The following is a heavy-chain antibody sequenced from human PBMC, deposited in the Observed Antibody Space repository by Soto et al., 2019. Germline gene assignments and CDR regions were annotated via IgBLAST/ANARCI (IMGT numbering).Heavy chain of an antibody. V-gene: IGHV3-53*01. CDR2: MYNGGSK. CDR3: AREPHSSGWPYYYYYMDV. D-gene: IGHD6-19*01. J-gene: IGHJ6*03. Sequence: GGSLRLSCAASGFTVSSNYMSWVRQAPGKGLEWVSVMYNGGSKYYADSVKGRFTISRDNSKNTLYLQMNSLRAEDTAVYYCAREPHSSGWPYYYYYMDVWGKGTTVTVSS. CDR1: GFTVSSNY.